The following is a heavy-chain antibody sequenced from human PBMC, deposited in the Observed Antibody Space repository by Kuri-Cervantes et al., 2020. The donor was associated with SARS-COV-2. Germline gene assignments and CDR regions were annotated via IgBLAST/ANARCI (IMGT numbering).Heavy chain of an antibody. D-gene: IGHD3-16*02. CDR3: TRDYRAGHFDV. CDR1: GFTFTDYW. CDR2: VRPDGNSK. Sequence: ESLSLTCAASGFTFTDYWMSWVRQAPGKGLEWVGNVRPDGNSKGYVDAVKGRFTISRDNAKDSLYLQMDSLSAEDTAVYCCTRDYRAGHFDVWGQGTMVTVSS. V-gene: IGHV3-7*03. J-gene: IGHJ3*01.